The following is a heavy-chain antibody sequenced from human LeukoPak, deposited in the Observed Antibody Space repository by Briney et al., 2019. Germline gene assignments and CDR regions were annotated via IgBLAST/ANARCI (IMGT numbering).Heavy chain of an antibody. CDR2: IYTSGST. Sequence: SQTLSLTCNVSGASITSGNYYWTWIRQPAGKGLEWIGRIYTSGSTNYNPSLKSRVTMSVDTSKNQFSLKLSSVTAADTAVYYCARVDYGDYVAENWFDPWGQGTLVTVSS. CDR1: GASITSGNYY. V-gene: IGHV4-61*02. CDR3: ARVDYGDYVAENWFDP. D-gene: IGHD4-17*01. J-gene: IGHJ5*02.